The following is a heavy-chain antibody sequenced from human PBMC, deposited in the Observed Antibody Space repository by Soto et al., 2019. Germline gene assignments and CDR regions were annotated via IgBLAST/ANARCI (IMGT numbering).Heavy chain of an antibody. D-gene: IGHD3-22*01. CDR2: FYYSGST. V-gene: IGHV4-39*01. Sequence: QLQLQESGPGLVKPSETLSLTCTVSGGSISSSNYYWAWIRQPPGKGLEWIGSFYYSGSTYYKPSLKSRVSISVDTSKNQFSLNLSSVTAADTAVYYCARPIEGGSSGYYHWGQGTLVTVSS. J-gene: IGHJ5*02. CDR1: GGSISSSNYY. CDR3: ARPIEGGSSGYYH.